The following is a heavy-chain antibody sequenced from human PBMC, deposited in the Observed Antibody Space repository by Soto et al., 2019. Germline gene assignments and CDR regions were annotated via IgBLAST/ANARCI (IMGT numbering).Heavy chain of an antibody. CDR3: ATSNWFDP. V-gene: IGHV4-34*01. CDR1: GESSGSYY. Sequence: SETLSLTCAVYGESSGSYYWTWIRQPPGKGLEWIGEINHSGSSNYNPSLKSRVTISVDTSKNQFSLKLSSVTAADTAVYYCATSNWFDPWGQGTLVTVSS. J-gene: IGHJ5*02. CDR2: INHSGSS.